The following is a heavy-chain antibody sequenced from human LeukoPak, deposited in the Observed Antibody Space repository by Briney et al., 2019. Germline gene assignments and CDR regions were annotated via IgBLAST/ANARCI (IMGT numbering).Heavy chain of an antibody. Sequence: PGGSLRLSCAASGFTFSSYAMHWVRQAPGKGLEWVAVISYDGSNKYYADSVKGRFTISRDNSKNTLYLQMNSLRAEDTAVYYCASMPSGYYYLGYYYYGMDVWGQGTTVTVSS. CDR1: GFTFSSYA. CDR3: ASMPSGYYYLGYYYYGMDV. J-gene: IGHJ6*02. V-gene: IGHV3-30*04. D-gene: IGHD3-22*01. CDR2: ISYDGSNK.